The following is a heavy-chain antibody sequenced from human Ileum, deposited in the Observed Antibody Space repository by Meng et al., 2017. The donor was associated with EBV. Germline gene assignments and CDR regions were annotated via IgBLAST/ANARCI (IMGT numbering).Heavy chain of an antibody. Sequence: QVQLPGSGPGLVKPSGTRSLSCAVSGDSVRGSDWWSWVRQPPGKGLEWIGEVYHDGATNYHPSLKSRVTISLDKSKNEVNLHLNSLTAADTAVYFCARSSPIVRGLDYWGQGTLVTVSS. J-gene: IGHJ4*02. D-gene: IGHD3-10*01. CDR1: GDSVRGSDW. CDR2: VYHDGAT. V-gene: IGHV4-4*02. CDR3: ARSSPIVRGLDY.